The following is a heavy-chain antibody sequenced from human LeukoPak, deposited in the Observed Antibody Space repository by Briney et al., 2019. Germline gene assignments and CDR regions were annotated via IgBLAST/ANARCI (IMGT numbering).Heavy chain of an antibody. D-gene: IGHD2/OR15-2a*01. CDR1: GFGFGAYA. CDR3: AKGKGGTSFNYFFDY. J-gene: IGHJ4*02. CDR2: IHNDAATT. Sequence: PGGSLRLSCAASGFGFGAYAMIWVRQAPVKGLEWVSLIHNDAATTYYADSVRGRFTVSRDNSKNTLYLEMNSLRAEDTAVYYCAKGKGGTSFNYFFDYWGQGTPVSVSS. V-gene: IGHV3-23*03.